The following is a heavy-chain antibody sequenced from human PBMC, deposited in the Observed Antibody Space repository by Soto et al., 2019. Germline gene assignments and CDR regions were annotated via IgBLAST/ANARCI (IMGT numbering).Heavy chain of an antibody. CDR3: ARGGAMGVDY. Sequence: EVQLVESGGGVVQPGGSLRLSCTASGFTFNTHWMHWVRQAPGKGLVLVSRIYFDGITTHYADSVKGRLTVSRDNAKNTVYLHVNTLRDEDTAVYYCARGGAMGVDYWGQGTLVTVSS. D-gene: IGHD1-26*01. CDR2: IYFDGITT. J-gene: IGHJ4*02. V-gene: IGHV3-74*01. CDR1: GFTFNTHW.